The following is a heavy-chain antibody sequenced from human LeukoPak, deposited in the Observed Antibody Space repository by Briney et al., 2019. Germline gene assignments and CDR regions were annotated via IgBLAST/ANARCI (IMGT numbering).Heavy chain of an antibody. D-gene: IGHD2-2*01. V-gene: IGHV3-7*03. CDR1: GFTFSSYW. J-gene: IGHJ4*02. CDR2: IKQDGSEK. Sequence: PGGSLRLSCAASGFTFSSYWMSWVRQAPGKGLEWVANIKQDGSEKYYVDSVKGRFTISRDNAKHSVYLQMNSLRAEDTAVYYCARSRRYCSSTSCSTFDYWGQGTLVTVSS. CDR3: ARSRRYCSSTSCSTFDY.